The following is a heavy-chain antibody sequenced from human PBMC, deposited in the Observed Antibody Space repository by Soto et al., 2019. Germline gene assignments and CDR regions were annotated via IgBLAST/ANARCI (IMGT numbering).Heavy chain of an antibody. CDR2: IYYSGRT. J-gene: IGHJ4*02. CDR1: GGSISDYQ. V-gene: IGHV4-59*01. CDR3: ARMRGLGEISAYFDS. D-gene: IGHD3-16*02. Sequence: QVQLQESGPGLVKPSETLSLTCSISGGSISDYQWSWIRQPPGKGLEWIGYIYYSGRTNYNPSLKSRVTISLDTSTKQFSLRLRSVTAADTAVYYCARMRGLGEISAYFDSWGQGALVTVSS.